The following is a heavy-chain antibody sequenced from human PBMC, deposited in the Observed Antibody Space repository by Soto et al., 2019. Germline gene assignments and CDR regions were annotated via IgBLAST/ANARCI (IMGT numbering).Heavy chain of an antibody. CDR3: ARNYQLPTNDAFDI. J-gene: IGHJ3*02. D-gene: IGHD2-2*01. CDR1: GGSISSYK. V-gene: IGHV4-59*01. CDR2: IYYSGST. Sequence: SETLSLTCTVSGGSISSYKWSWIREPPGKGLEWIGYIYYSGSTNYNPSLKSRVTISVDTSKNQFSLKLSSVTAADTAVYYCARNYQLPTNDAFDIWGQGTMVTVSS.